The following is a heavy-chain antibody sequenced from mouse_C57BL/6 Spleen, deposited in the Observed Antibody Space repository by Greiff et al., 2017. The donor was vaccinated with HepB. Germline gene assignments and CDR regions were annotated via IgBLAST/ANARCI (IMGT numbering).Heavy chain of an antibody. D-gene: IGHD2-4*01. V-gene: IGHV5-12*01. CDR2: ISTGGGST. CDR1: GFTFSDYY. CDR3: ARQAGLRLYAMDY. J-gene: IGHJ4*01. Sequence: EVKLMESGGGLVQPGGSLKLSCAASGFTFSDYYMYWVRQTPEKRLEWVAYISTGGGSTYYPDTVKGRFTISRDNAKNTLYLQMSRLKSEDTARYYCARQAGLRLYAMDYWGQGTSVTVSS.